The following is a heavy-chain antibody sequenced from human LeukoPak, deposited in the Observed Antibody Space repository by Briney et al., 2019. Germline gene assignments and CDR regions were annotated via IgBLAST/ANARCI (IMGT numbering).Heavy chain of an antibody. CDR1: GGSISSGDYY. CDR3: ARDGSGVLYGMDV. Sequence: SETLSLTCTVSGGSISSGDYYWSWIRQPPGEGLEWIGYIYYSGSTYYNPSLKSRVAISVDTSKNQFSLKLSSVTAADTAVYYCARDGSGVLYGMDVWGQGTTVTVSS. D-gene: IGHD1-26*01. V-gene: IGHV4-30-4*01. J-gene: IGHJ6*02. CDR2: IYYSGST.